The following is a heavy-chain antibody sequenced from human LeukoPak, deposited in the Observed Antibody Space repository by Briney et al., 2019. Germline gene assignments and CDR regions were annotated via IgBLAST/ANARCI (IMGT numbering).Heavy chain of an antibody. D-gene: IGHD3-10*01. CDR2: MKYDGSNT. CDR1: GFTLSSYG. Sequence: PGGSLRLSCVASGFTLSSYGMHWVRQAPGKGLEWVAFMKYDGSNTYYGDSVRGRFTISRDNSKNTLYLQMNSLRAEDTAVYYCAKYYGSDYWGQGTLVTVSS. V-gene: IGHV3-30*02. J-gene: IGHJ4*02. CDR3: AKYYGSDY.